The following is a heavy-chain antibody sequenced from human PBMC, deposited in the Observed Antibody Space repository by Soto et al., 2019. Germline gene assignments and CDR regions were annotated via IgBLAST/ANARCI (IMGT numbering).Heavy chain of an antibody. Sequence: PSVPLSVTCTVSGGSISSGGYYWSWIRQPPGKGLEWIGYIYYSGSTYYNPSLKSRVTISVDTSKNQFSLKLSSVTAADTAVYYCARDLLDSSGYYYGRYNWFDPWGQGTLVTVSS. D-gene: IGHD3-22*01. J-gene: IGHJ5*02. CDR1: GGSISSGGYY. CDR2: IYYSGST. CDR3: ARDLLDSSGYYYGRYNWFDP. V-gene: IGHV4-30-4*01.